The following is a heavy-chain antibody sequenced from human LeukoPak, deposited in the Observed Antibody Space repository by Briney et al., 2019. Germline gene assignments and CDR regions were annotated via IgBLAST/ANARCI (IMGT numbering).Heavy chain of an antibody. D-gene: IGHD6-19*01. CDR2: IYFTGST. CDR3: ANRGSSGWYGEVDY. CDR1: GDSISSTSHY. J-gene: IGHJ4*02. V-gene: IGHV4-39*01. Sequence: SETLSLTCTVSGDSISSTSHYWDWIRQPPGKGPEWIGNIYFTGSTYYCPSLKSRVTISVDRSKNQFSLKLSSVTAADTAVYYCANRGSSGWYGEVDYWGQGTLVTVSS.